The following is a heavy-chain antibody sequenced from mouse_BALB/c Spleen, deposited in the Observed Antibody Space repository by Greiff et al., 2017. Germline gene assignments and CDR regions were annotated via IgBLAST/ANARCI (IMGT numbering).Heavy chain of an antibody. J-gene: IGHJ3*01. CDR2: IYPGNVNT. Sequence: QVQLQQSGPELVKPGASVRISCKASGYTFTSYYIHWVKQRPGQGLEWIGWIYPGNVNTKYNEKFKGKATLTADKSSSTAYMQLSSLTSEDSAVYFCARGDYYDYDGAWFAYWGQGTLVTVSA. V-gene: IGHV1S56*01. CDR3: ARGDYYDYDGAWFAY. D-gene: IGHD2-4*01. CDR1: GYTFTSYY.